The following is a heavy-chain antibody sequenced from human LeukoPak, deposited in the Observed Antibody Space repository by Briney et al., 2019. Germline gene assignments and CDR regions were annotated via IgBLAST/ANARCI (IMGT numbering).Heavy chain of an antibody. CDR1: GGPISSGGYS. J-gene: IGHJ4*02. Sequence: PSETLSLTCAVSGGPISSGGYSWSWIRQPPGKGLEWIGYIYHSGSTYYNPSLKSRVTISVDRSKNQFSLKLSSVTAADTAVYYCARGRNGGRYFDYWGQGTLVTVSS. V-gene: IGHV4-30-2*01. CDR2: IYHSGST. D-gene: IGHD3-10*01. CDR3: ARGRNGGRYFDY.